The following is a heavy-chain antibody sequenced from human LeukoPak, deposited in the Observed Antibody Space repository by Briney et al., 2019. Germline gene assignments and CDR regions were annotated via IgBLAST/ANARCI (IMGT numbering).Heavy chain of an antibody. J-gene: IGHJ6*04. Sequence: PGGSLRLSCAASGFTFSSYWMHWVRQAPAKGLGWVSRINSYGSSTTYANPVRGLLSTSRDNAKNTLYLQMNSLRTEDTAVYYSAELGITMIGGVWGKGTKVTISS. CDR2: INSYGSST. V-gene: IGHV3-74*01. CDR1: GFTFSSYW. CDR3: AELGITMIGGV. D-gene: IGHD3-10*02.